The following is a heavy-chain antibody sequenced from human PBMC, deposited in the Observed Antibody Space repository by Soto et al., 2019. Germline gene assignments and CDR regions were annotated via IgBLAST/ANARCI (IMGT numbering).Heavy chain of an antibody. CDR1: GGSISSDGYS. CDR3: ARDGRRGYSYGYGWFGP. D-gene: IGHD5-18*01. V-gene: IGHV4-30-2*01. Sequence: SETLSRTCAVSGGSISSDGYSWSWIRQPPGKGLEWIGYIYHSGSTYYNPSLKSRVTISVDRSKKQFSLKLSSVTAADTAVYYCARDGRRGYSYGYGWFGPWGQGTLVTVSS. CDR2: IYHSGST. J-gene: IGHJ5*02.